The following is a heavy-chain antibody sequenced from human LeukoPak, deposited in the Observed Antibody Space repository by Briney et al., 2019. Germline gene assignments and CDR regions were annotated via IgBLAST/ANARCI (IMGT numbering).Heavy chain of an antibody. CDR2: IGTAGDT. CDR1: GFTFSSYD. V-gene: IGHV3-13*01. Sequence: GGSLRLSCAASGFTFSSYDMHWVRQATGKGLEWVSAIGTAGDTYYPGSVKGRFTISRDNAKNSLYLQMNSLRAEDTAVYYCARGIMTPYYMDVWGKGTTVTVSS. J-gene: IGHJ6*03. D-gene: IGHD3-16*01. CDR3: ARGIMTPYYMDV.